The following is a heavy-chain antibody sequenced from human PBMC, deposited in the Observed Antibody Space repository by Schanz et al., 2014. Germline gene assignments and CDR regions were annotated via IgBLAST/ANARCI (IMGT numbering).Heavy chain of an antibody. CDR1: GYTFTSYG. CDR2: INTGSGDT. V-gene: IGHV1-18*01. D-gene: IGHD5-12*01. J-gene: IGHJ4*02. Sequence: QVQLVQSGAEVKKPGASVKVSCKASGYTFTSYGISWVRQAPGQGLEWMGWINTGSGDTKYSQNFQGRVTITRDTSASTAYMELSSLRSDDTAVYYCARGIGGYGANNYFDYWGQGTLVTVSS. CDR3: ARGIGGYGANNYFDY.